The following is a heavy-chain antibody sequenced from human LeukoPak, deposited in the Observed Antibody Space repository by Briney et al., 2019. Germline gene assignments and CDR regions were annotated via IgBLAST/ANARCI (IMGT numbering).Heavy chain of an antibody. CDR1: GYTFTSYY. Sequence: ASVKVSCKASGYTFTSYYMHWVRQAPGQGLEWMGIINPSGGSTSYAQKFQGRVTMTEDTSTDTAYMELSSLRSEDTAVYYCATDLVRHYFDYWGQGTLVTVSS. CDR3: ATDLVRHYFDY. J-gene: IGHJ4*02. CDR2: INPSGGST. D-gene: IGHD2-21*01. V-gene: IGHV1-46*01.